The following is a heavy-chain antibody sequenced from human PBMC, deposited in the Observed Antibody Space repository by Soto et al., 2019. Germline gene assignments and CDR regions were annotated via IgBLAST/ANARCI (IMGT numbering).Heavy chain of an antibody. CDR3: ARAYGDYVFDY. D-gene: IGHD4-17*01. CDR1: GDSISAYS. CDR2: IYYSGST. V-gene: IGHV4-59*01. J-gene: IGHJ4*02. Sequence: SETLSLTCTVSGDSISAYSWIWIRQPPGKGLEWIGYIYYSGSTNYNPSLKSRVTISVDTSKNQFSLKLSSVTAADTAVYYCARAYGDYVFDYWGQGTLVTVSS.